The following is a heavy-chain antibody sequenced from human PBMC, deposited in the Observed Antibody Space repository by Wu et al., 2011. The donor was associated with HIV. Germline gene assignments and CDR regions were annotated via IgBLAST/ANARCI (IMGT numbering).Heavy chain of an antibody. D-gene: IGHD6-19*01. Sequence: QVRLVQSGTAVKKPGASVKVSCKGLGYPFTSYGINWVRQAPGQGLEWMGWVSGYKGDTNYARKFQDRVTMTTDISTTSAYLEVKSLRSDDTAVYYCARLGYSSDRDDAFDVWGQGTMVIVSS. CDR3: ARLGYSSDRDDAFDV. CDR2: VSGYKGDT. J-gene: IGHJ3*01. CDR1: GYPFTSYG. V-gene: IGHV1-18*01.